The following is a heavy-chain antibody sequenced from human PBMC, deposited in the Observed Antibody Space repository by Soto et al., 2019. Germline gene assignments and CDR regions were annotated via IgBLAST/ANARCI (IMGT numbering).Heavy chain of an antibody. V-gene: IGHV1-18*04. Sequence: GASVKVSCKASGYTFTSYYMHWVRQAPGQGLEWMGRINASNGNTSYAQKLQGRVTMTTDTSTSTAYMELRSLRSDDTAVYYCAREVVVVAARGAYYYMDVRGKGTTVTVSS. D-gene: IGHD2-15*01. CDR3: AREVVVVAARGAYYYMDV. CDR2: INASNGNT. J-gene: IGHJ6*03. CDR1: GYTFTSYY.